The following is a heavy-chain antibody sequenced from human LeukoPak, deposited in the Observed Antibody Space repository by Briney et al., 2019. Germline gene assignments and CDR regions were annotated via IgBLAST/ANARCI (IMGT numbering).Heavy chain of an antibody. J-gene: IGHJ4*02. CDR1: GFTFSSYG. CDR3: ARSPATTVTTRYFDY. Sequence: PGGSLRLSCAASGFTFSSYGMHWVRQPPGKGLEWVAVIWYDGSNKYYADSVKGRFTISRDNSKNTLYLQMNSLRAEDTAVYYCARSPATTVTTRYFDYWGQGTLVTVSS. D-gene: IGHD4-11*01. V-gene: IGHV3-33*01. CDR2: IWYDGSNK.